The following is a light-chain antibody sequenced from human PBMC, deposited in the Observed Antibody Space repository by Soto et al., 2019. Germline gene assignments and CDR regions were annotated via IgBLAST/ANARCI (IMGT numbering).Light chain of an antibody. CDR1: SSNIGAGYD. CDR2: GNS. CDR3: QSFDTSLSGYV. V-gene: IGLV1-40*01. Sequence: QPVLTQPPSVSGAPRQRVTISCTGNSSNIGAGYDVHWYQQLPGTAPKLLIYGNSNRPSGVPDRFSGSKSGTSASLAITGLQAEDEADYYCQSFDTSLSGYVFGTGTKVTVL. J-gene: IGLJ1*01.